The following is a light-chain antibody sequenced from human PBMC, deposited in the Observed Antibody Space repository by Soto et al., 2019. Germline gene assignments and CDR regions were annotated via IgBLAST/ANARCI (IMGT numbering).Light chain of an antibody. Sequence: DIQMTQSPSTQSASVGDRVTITCRASQSISTWLAWYQQKPGKAPKLLIYKASNLEGGVPSRFSGSGSGTEFTITINSLQPDDFATYYCQQYNTYPLSFGGGTTVEIK. CDR3: QQYNTYPLS. V-gene: IGKV1-5*03. J-gene: IGKJ4*01. CDR1: QSISTW. CDR2: KAS.